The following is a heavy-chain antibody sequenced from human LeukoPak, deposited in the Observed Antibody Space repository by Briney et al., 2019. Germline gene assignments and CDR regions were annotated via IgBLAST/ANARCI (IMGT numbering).Heavy chain of an antibody. V-gene: IGHV3-7*01. Sequence: GGSLRLSCAASGFTFSSYWMSWVRQAPGKGLEWVANIKQDGSEKYYVDSVKGRFTISRDNAKNSLYLQMNSLRAEDTAVYYCARDRGYGDYNYHYGMDVWGQGTTVTVSS. CDR3: ARDRGYGDYNYHYGMDV. CDR1: GFTFSSYW. D-gene: IGHD4-17*01. CDR2: IKQDGSEK. J-gene: IGHJ6*02.